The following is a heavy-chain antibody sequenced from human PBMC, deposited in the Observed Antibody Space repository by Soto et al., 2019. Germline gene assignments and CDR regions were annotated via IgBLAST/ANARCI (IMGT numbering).Heavy chain of an antibody. CDR3: ARNVDTAMGDAFDI. V-gene: IGHV1-2*04. D-gene: IGHD5-18*01. J-gene: IGHJ3*02. CDR1: GYTFTGYY. CDR2: INPNSGGT. Sequence: QVQLVQSGAEVKKPGASVKVSCKASGYTFTGYYMHWVRQAPGQGLEWMGWINPNSGGTNYAQKCQGWVTMTRDTSISTAYRELSRLRTDDTAVYYCARNVDTAMGDAFDIWGQGTMVTVSS.